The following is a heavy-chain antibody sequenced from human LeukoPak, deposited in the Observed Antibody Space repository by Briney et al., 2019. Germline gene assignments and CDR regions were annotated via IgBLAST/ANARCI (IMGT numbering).Heavy chain of an antibody. J-gene: IGHJ5*02. D-gene: IGHD6-25*01. CDR1: GYTFTSYA. V-gene: IGHV1-3*01. CDR2: INGGNGNT. Sequence: ASVKVSRKASGYTFTSYAMHWVRQAPGQRLEWMGWINGGNGNTKYSQKLQGRVTITRDTSASTAYMELRSLRSEDTAVFYCARGPPRLNWFDPWGQGTLVTVSS. CDR3: ARGPPRLNWFDP.